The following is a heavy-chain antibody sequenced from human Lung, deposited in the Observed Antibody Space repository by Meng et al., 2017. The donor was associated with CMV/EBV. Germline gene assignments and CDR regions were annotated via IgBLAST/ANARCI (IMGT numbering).Heavy chain of an antibody. J-gene: IGHJ4*02. CDR2: FKGTTDGGTT. Sequence: GESXKISXAASGFTFSNARMSWVRQAPGKGLEWVGRFKGTTDGGTTDYAAPVKGRFSISRDDSKKTLHLQMNSLKTEDTAVYFCLYYYDSSGYVDYWGQGXLVTVSS. CDR1: GFTFSNAR. V-gene: IGHV3-15*01. D-gene: IGHD3-22*01. CDR3: LYYYDSSGYVDY.